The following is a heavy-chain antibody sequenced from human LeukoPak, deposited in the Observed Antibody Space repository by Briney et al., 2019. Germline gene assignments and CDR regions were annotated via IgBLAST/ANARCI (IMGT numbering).Heavy chain of an antibody. V-gene: IGHV4-30-4*01. J-gene: IGHJ3*02. Sequence: PSETLSLTCTVSGGSISSGDYYLSWIRQPPGKGLEWIGYIYYSGSTYYNPSLKSRVTISVDTSKNQFSLKLSSVTAADTAVYYCASGSERRAFDIWGQGTMVTVSS. CDR1: GGSISSGDYY. CDR3: ASGSERRAFDI. CDR2: IYYSGST.